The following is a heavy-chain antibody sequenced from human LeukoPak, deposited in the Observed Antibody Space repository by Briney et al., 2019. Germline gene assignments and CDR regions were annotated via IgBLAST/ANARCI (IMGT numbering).Heavy chain of an antibody. CDR1: GITLSNYG. Sequence: GRSLRLSCAVSGITLSNYGMSWVRQAPGKGLERVAGISDSGGRTNYADSVKGRFTISRDDSRNTLYLQMNSLRAEDTAVYFCAKRGVVIRVILVGFHKEAYYFDSWGQGALVTVSS. CDR3: AKRGVVIRVILVGFHKEAYYFDS. D-gene: IGHD3-22*01. J-gene: IGHJ4*02. V-gene: IGHV3-23*01. CDR2: ISDSGGRT.